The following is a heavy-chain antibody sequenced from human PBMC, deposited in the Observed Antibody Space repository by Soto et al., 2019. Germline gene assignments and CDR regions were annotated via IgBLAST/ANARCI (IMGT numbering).Heavy chain of an antibody. Sequence: PSETLSLTCTVSGGSMSSYYWSWIRQSPGKGLEWIGYISYSGSGNTNYNPSLKSRVTISVDTSKNELSLRLSSVTAADTAIYYCSRPHRGPYAFDIWGQGTMVTVS. V-gene: IGHV4-59*08. J-gene: IGHJ3*02. CDR2: ISYSGSGNT. CDR3: SRPHRGPYAFDI. CDR1: GGSMSSYY. D-gene: IGHD2-15*01.